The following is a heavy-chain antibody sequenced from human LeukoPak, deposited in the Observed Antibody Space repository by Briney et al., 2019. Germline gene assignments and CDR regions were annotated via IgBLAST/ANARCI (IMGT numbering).Heavy chain of an antibody. CDR2: ISYDGSNK. CDR3: AKEPPETTVVTPPDY. J-gene: IGHJ4*02. Sequence: PGGSLRLSCAASGFTFSSYGMHWVRQAPDKGLEWVAVISYDGSNKYYADSVKGRFTISRDNSKNTLYLQMNSLRAEDTAVYYCAKEPPETTVVTPPDYWGQGTLVTVSS. D-gene: IGHD4-23*01. CDR1: GFTFSSYG. V-gene: IGHV3-30*18.